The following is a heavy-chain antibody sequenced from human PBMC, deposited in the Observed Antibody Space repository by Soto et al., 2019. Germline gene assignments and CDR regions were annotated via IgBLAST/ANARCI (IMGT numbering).Heavy chain of an antibody. J-gene: IGHJ6*02. V-gene: IGHV3-72*01. CDR3: AMLGGCSGGSSGPDV. D-gene: IGHD6-19*01. CDR2: IRRKAHSYTT. CDR1: GIIFSDYH. Sequence: VQLVESGGGLVQPGGSLRLSCAASGIIFSDYHMDWVRQSPGKGVEWVGRIRRKAHSYTTEYAASVKGRFTLSRDDSKKALYLQMNSLKSEDTAEYYCAMLGGCSGGSSGPDVWGQGTTVTVSS.